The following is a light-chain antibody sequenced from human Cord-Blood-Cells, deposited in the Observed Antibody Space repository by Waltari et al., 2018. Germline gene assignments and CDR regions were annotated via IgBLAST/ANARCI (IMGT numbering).Light chain of an antibody. CDR1: SSDVGGYHY. V-gene: IGLV2-14*01. CDR3: SSYTSSSTPVV. Sequence: QSALTQPASVSGSPGQSITISCTGTSSDVGGYHYVSWYQQPPGKAPKLMIYDVSKRPSGVSNRFSGSKSGNTASLTISGLQAEDEADYYCSSYTSSSTPVVFGGGTKLTVL. J-gene: IGLJ2*01. CDR2: DVS.